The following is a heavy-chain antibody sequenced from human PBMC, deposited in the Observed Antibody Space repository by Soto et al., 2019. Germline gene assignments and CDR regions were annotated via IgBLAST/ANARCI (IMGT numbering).Heavy chain of an antibody. CDR1: GFTFSSYA. D-gene: IGHD3-10*01. Sequence: GGSLRLSCAASGFTFSSYAMHWVRQAPGKGLEWVAVISYDGSNKYYADSVKGRFTISRDNSKNTLYLQMNSLRAEDTAVYYCATLRVRGVKGRVRGDYGMDVWGQGTTVTVSS. J-gene: IGHJ6*02. CDR2: ISYDGSNK. V-gene: IGHV3-30-3*01. CDR3: ATLRVRGVKGRVRGDYGMDV.